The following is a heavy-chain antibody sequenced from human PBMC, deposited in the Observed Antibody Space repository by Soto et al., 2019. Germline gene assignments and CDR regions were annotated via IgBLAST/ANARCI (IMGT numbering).Heavy chain of an antibody. Sequence: ASVKVSSKDPGYTFTSYCISWVRQAPGQGLEWMGWISAYNGNTNYAQKLQGRVTMTTDTSTSTAYMELRSLRSDDTAVYYCDSSGSGSSNWFDPWGQGTLVTVSS. V-gene: IGHV1-18*01. J-gene: IGHJ5*02. CDR1: GYTFTSYC. CDR3: DSSGSGSSNWFDP. CDR2: ISAYNGNT. D-gene: IGHD3-10*01.